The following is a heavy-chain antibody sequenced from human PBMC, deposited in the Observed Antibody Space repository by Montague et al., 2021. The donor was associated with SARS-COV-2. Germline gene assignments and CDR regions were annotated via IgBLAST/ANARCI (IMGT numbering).Heavy chain of an antibody. J-gene: IGHJ6*02. CDR2: IYYSGST. CDR1: GGSISSYY. CDR3: ARGGGRGSGYGKYYYYYYGMDV. V-gene: IGHV4-59*01. D-gene: IGHD5-12*01. Sequence: SETLSLTCTVSGGSISSYYWSWIRQPPGKGLEWIGYIYYSGSTNYNPSLKSRVTISIDTSKNQFSLKLSSVTAADMAVYYCARGGGRGSGYGKYYYYYYGMDVWGQGTTVTVSS.